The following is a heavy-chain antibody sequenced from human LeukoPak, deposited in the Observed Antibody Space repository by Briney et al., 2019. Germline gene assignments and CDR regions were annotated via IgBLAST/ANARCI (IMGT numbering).Heavy chain of an antibody. CDR1: GYTFTGYY. CDR2: INPKNGGT. J-gene: IGHJ6*04. CDR3: ARGSMITFGGVIVQLNV. Sequence: ASVKVSCKASGYTFTGYYMYWVRQAPGPGLDWMGCINPKNGGTNYAQKFQGRVTMTRDTSISTAYMELSRLRSDDTAVYYCARGSMITFGGVIVQLNVWGKGTTVTISS. V-gene: IGHV1-2*02. D-gene: IGHD3-16*02.